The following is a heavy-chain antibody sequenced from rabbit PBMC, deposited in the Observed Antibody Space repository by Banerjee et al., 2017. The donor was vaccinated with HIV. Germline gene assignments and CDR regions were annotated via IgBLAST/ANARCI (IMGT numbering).Heavy chain of an antibody. CDR2: IVTNTGST. Sequence: QEQLKETGGGLVQPGGSLTLSCKASGFDFSGYYMSWVRQAPGKGLEPSACIVTNTGSTYYASWAKGRFTVSKTSSTTVTLQMTSLTAADTATYFCARDSGGYGFPWSLWGPGTLVTVS. D-gene: IGHD1-1*01. J-gene: IGHJ4*01. V-gene: IGHV1S45*01. CDR1: GFDFSGYYM. CDR3: ARDSGGYGFPWSL.